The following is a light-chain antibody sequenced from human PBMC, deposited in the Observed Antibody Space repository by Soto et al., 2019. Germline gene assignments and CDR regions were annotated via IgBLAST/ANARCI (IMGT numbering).Light chain of an antibody. CDR2: EVS. J-gene: IGLJ1*01. V-gene: IGLV2-18*01. CDR3: SLYTSENAYV. Sequence: QSALTQPPSASGSPGQSVTISCTGTNRDIGYYDFVSWYQQLPGKAPKLMIYEVSKRPSGVPDRFSGSKSGNTAFLTIAGLQAADEAEYYCSLYTSENAYVFGTGTKLTVL. CDR1: NRDIGYYDF.